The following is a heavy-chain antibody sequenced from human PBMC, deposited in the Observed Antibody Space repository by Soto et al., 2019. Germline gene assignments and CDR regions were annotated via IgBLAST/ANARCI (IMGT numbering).Heavy chain of an antibody. CDR3: ARVSSPRILFYYYYYGMDV. V-gene: IGHV3-33*01. J-gene: IGHJ6*02. Sequence: QVQLVESGGGVVQPGRSLRLSCAASGFTFSSYGMHRVRQAPGKGLEWVAVIWYDGSNKYYADSVKGRFTISRDNSKNTLYLQMNSLRAEDTAVYYCARVSSPRILFYYYYYGMDVWGQGTTVTVSS. D-gene: IGHD2-21*01. CDR1: GFTFSSYG. CDR2: IWYDGSNK.